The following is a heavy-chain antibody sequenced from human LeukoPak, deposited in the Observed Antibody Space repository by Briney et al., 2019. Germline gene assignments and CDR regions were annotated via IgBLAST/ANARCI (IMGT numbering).Heavy chain of an antibody. CDR2: ISGSGGST. CDR3: AKDSGYGDYVWDY. D-gene: IGHD4-17*01. V-gene: IGHV3-23*01. J-gene: IGHJ4*02. CDR1: GFTFSSYA. Sequence: PGGSLRLSCAASGFTFSSYAMSWVRQAPGKGLEWVSAISGSGGSTYYADSVKGRFTISRDNSKHTLYLQMNSLRAEDTAVYYCAKDSGYGDYVWDYWGQGTLVTVSS.